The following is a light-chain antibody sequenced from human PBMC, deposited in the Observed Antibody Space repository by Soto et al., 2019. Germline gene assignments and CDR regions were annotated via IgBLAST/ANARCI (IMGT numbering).Light chain of an antibody. J-gene: IGKJ1*01. CDR3: QHHNSYSQA. CDR1: QTISSW. Sequence: IQMTQSPATLSGSVGDRVTITCRGSQTISSWSAWYQQKPGKAPKLLIYKASTLKSGVPSRFSGSGSGTEFTLTISSLHPDDFATYYCQHHNSYSQAFGQGTKVDIK. V-gene: IGKV1-5*03. CDR2: KAS.